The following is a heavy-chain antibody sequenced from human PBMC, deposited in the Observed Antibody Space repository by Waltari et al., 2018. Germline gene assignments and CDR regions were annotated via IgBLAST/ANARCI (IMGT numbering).Heavy chain of an antibody. CDR2: ISYDGRNK. CDR3: AREGGRYYDVFDI. V-gene: IGHV3-30*04. CDR1: GFPFHSYA. J-gene: IGHJ3*02. Sequence: QVQLVESGGGVVQPGRSLRLSCAASGFPFHSYAMHWVRQAPGKGLEWVAVISYDGRNKYYASSVKGRFTISRDNSKNTLYLQMNSLRAEDTAVYYCAREGGRYYDVFDIWGQGTMVTVSS. D-gene: IGHD3-10*01.